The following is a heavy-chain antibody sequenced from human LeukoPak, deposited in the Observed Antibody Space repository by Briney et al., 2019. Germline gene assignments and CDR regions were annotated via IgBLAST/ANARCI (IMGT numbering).Heavy chain of an antibody. CDR2: INHSGST. V-gene: IGHV4-34*01. Sequence: PSETLSLTCAVYGGSFSGYYWSWIRQPPGKGLEWIGEINHSGSTNYNPSLKSRVTISIDPSKNQFSLKLSSVTAADTAVYYCARLLRQTSVGPDLYYFDYWGQGTLVTVSS. CDR1: GGSFSGYY. D-gene: IGHD2-2*02. J-gene: IGHJ4*02. CDR3: ARLLRQTSVGPDLYYFDY.